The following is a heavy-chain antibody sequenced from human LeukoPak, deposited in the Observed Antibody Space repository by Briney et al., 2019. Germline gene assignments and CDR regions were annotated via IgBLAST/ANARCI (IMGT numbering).Heavy chain of an antibody. J-gene: IGHJ4*02. D-gene: IGHD3-3*01. CDR3: ASPDGSGIN. CDR2: INHSGST. Sequence: SETLSLTCAVYGGSFSGYYWSWIRQPPGKGLEWIGEINHSGSTNYNPSLKSRVTISVDTSKNQFSLKLGSVTAADTAVYYCASPDGSGINWGQGTLVTVSS. V-gene: IGHV4-34*01. CDR1: GGSFSGYY.